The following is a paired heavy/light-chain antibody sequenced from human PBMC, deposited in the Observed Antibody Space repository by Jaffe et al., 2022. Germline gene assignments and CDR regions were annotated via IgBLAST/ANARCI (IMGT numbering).Light chain of an antibody. CDR1: SGSVSTSYY. CDR3: VLYMGSGIYV. CDR2: STN. V-gene: IGLV8-61*01. J-gene: IGLJ1*01. Sequence: QTVVTQEPSFSVSPGGTVTLTCGLSSGSVSTSYYPSWYQQTPGQAPRTLIYSTNTRSSGVPDRFSGSILGNKAALTITGAQADDESDYYCVLYMGSGIYVFGTGTKVTVL.
Heavy chain of an antibody. V-gene: IGHV1-69*01. Sequence: QVQLVQSGAEVKKPGSSVKVSCKASGGTFSSYAISWVRQAPGQGLEWMGGIIPIFGTANYAQKFQGRVTITADESTSTAYMELSSLRSEDTAVYYCARGRVYYGSGSYYNPHYYYYYMDVWGKGTTVTVSS. CDR1: GGTFSSYA. J-gene: IGHJ6*03. CDR2: IIPIFGTA. D-gene: IGHD3-10*01. CDR3: ARGRVYYGSGSYYNPHYYYYYMDV.